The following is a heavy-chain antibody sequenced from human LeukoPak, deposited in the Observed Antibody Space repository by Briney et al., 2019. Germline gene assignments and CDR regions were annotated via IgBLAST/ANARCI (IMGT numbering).Heavy chain of an antibody. D-gene: IGHD6-13*01. CDR3: AKYLRAARRIFDY. Sequence: PGGAVRLSCAASGLTFSNYAMTWVRQTPGKGLEWVSSISSDGVTTSYADSVKGRFTISRDNSRNTLYLQMNSLRAEDTAIYYCAKYLRAARRIFDYWGQGTLVTV. J-gene: IGHJ4*02. CDR1: GLTFSNYA. CDR2: ISSDGVTT. V-gene: IGHV3-23*01.